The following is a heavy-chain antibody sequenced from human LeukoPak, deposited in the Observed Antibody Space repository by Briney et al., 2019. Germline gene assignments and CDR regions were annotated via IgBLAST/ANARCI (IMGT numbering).Heavy chain of an antibody. CDR2: ISYDGSNK. CDR1: GFTFSSYD. Sequence: GGSLRLSCAASGFTFSSYDMHWVRQAPGKGLEWVTVISYDGSNKYYGDSVKGRFTISRDNSKNTLYLKMNSLRAEDTAVYYCAKEGSNGDFDYWGQGTLVTVSS. J-gene: IGHJ4*02. D-gene: IGHD1-26*01. CDR3: AKEGSNGDFDY. V-gene: IGHV3-30*18.